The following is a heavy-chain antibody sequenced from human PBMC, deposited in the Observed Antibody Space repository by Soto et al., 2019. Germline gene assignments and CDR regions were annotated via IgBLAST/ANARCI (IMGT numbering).Heavy chain of an antibody. V-gene: IGHV3-23*01. D-gene: IGHD6-13*01. CDR2: ISGSGGST. CDR3: AKDTLDSSSWYVGTRARLGYFDY. J-gene: IGHJ4*02. Sequence: EVQLLESGGGLVQPGGSLRLSCAASGFTFSSYAMSWVRQAPGKGLEWVSAISGSGGSTYYADSVKGRFTISRDNSKNALYLQMNRLRAEDTAVYYCAKDTLDSSSWYVGTRARLGYFDYWGQGNLVTVSS. CDR1: GFTFSSYA.